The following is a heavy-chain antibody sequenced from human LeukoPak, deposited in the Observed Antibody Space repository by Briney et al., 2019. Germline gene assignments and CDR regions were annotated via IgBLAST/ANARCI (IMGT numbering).Heavy chain of an antibody. Sequence: SETLSLTCTVSGGSISSSSYYWGWIRQPPGKGLEWIGSIYCSGSTYYNPSLKSRVTISVDTSKNQFSLKLSSVTAADTAVYYCGSGKIFQYFDWHNNWFDPWGQGTLVTVSS. D-gene: IGHD3-9*01. CDR2: IYCSGST. J-gene: IGHJ5*02. CDR3: GSGKIFQYFDWHNNWFDP. V-gene: IGHV4-39*01. CDR1: GGSISSSSYY.